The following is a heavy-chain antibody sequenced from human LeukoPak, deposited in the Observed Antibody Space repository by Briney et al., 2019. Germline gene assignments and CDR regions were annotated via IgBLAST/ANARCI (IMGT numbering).Heavy chain of an antibody. CDR2: ISSSSSYI. CDR1: GFTFSSYS. J-gene: IGHJ4*02. V-gene: IGHV3-21*01. Sequence: GGSLRLSCAASGFTFSSYSMNWVRQAPGKGLEWVSSISSSSSYIYYADPVKGRFTISRDNAKNSLYLQMNSLRAEDTAVYYCARDKIQEYQLLTPFDYWGQGTLVTVSS. CDR3: ARDKIQEYQLLTPFDY. D-gene: IGHD2-2*01.